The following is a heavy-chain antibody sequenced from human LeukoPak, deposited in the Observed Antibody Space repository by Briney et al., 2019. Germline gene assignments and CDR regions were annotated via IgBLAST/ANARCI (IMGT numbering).Heavy chain of an antibody. J-gene: IGHJ5*02. CDR1: GFPFSRHA. CDR3: VREAGYCASVCLKSNWFDP. D-gene: IGHD2-21*02. V-gene: IGHV3-23*01. CDR2: ISSGKT. Sequence: GGSLRLSGAASGFPFSRHAMSWVRQPPGKGLEWVSAISSGKTYYADSVRGRLTISRDDSKNTVYLQMNSLRDEDTALYYCVREAGYCASVCLKSNWFDPWGQGTLVTVSS.